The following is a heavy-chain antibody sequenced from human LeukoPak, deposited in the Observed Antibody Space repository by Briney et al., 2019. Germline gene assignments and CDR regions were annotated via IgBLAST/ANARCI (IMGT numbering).Heavy chain of an antibody. D-gene: IGHD3-10*01. J-gene: IGHJ6*03. CDR1: GGTFSSYA. CDR2: IIPIFGTA. CDR3: ARGVLYGSGSYHYYYMDV. V-gene: IGHV1-69*05. Sequence: ASVKVSCTASGGTFSSYAISWVRQAPGQGLEWMGGIIPIFGTANYAQKFQGRVTITTDESTSTAYMELSSLRPEDTAVYYCARGVLYGSGSYHYYYMDVWGKGTTVTVFS.